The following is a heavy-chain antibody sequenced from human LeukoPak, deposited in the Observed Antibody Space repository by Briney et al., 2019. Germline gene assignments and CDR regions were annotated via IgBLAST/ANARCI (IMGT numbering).Heavy chain of an antibody. D-gene: IGHD1-14*01. J-gene: IGHJ4*02. Sequence: PGRSLRLSCAASGFTFKNYGMHWVRQAPGKGLEWVALILHDGSLSFYADSARGRFTISRDNSKNTLYLQMNSLTVEDTGVYYCSKRTEKTEFDYWGQGTLVTVSS. CDR1: GFTFKNYG. V-gene: IGHV3-30*02. CDR2: ILHDGSLS. CDR3: SKRTEKTEFDY.